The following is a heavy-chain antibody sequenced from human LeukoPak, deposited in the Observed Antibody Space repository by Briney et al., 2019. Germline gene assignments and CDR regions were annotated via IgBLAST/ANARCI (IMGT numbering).Heavy chain of an antibody. CDR2: ISGDGGST. D-gene: IGHD3-10*01. Sequence: GGSLRLSCAASGITLSSYGMTWVRQVPGKGLEWVSLISGDGGSTYYADSVKGRFTISRDNSKNSLYLQMNSLRTEDTALYYCAKVGVSWCMDVWGQGTTVTVSS. CDR1: GITLSSYG. CDR3: AKVGVSWCMDV. J-gene: IGHJ6*02. V-gene: IGHV3-43*02.